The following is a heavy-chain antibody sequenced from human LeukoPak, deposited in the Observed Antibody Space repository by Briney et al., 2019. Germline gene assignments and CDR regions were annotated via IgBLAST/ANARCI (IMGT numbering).Heavy chain of an antibody. CDR2: ISGSGGNT. Sequence: GGSLRLSCAASGFTFSSYAMNWVRQAPGKGLEWVSAISGSGGNTYYADSVKGRFTISRDNSKNTLYLEMNSLRAEDTALYYCAKGGRGSGSYNYFDYWGQGTLVTVSS. D-gene: IGHD3-10*01. J-gene: IGHJ4*02. CDR3: AKGGRGSGSYNYFDY. V-gene: IGHV3-23*01. CDR1: GFTFSSYA.